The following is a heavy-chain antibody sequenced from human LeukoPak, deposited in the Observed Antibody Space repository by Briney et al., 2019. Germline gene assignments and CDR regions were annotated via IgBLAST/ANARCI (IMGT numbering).Heavy chain of an antibody. D-gene: IGHD4-17*01. CDR3: ARGPFPMTTVTTFDY. Sequence: SETLSLTCAVYGGSFSGYYWSWIRQPPGKGLEWIGEINHSGSTNYNPSLKSRVTISVDTSKNQFSLKLSSVTAADTAVYYCARGPFPMTTVTTFDYWGQGTLVTVSS. J-gene: IGHJ4*02. V-gene: IGHV4-34*01. CDR1: GGSFSGYY. CDR2: INHSGST.